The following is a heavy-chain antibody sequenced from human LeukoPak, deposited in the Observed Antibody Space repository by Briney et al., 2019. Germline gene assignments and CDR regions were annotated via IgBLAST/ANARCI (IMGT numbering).Heavy chain of an antibody. CDR3: ARDRITMVRGVKGYWFDP. D-gene: IGHD3-10*01. Sequence: SETLSLTCAVSGGSISSSNWWSWVRQPPGKGLEWIGEIYHSGSTNYNPSLKSRVTISVDKSKNQFSLKLSSVTAADTAVYYCARDRITMVRGVKGYWFDPWGQGTLVTVSS. CDR1: GGSISSSNW. CDR2: IYHSGST. J-gene: IGHJ5*02. V-gene: IGHV4-4*02.